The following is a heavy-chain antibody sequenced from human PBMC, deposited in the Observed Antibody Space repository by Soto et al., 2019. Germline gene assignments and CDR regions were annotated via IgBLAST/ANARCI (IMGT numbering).Heavy chain of an antibody. CDR2: ISAYNGNT. CDR1: GFTFSNYG. V-gene: IGHV1-18*01. D-gene: IGHD3-9*01. CDR3: ARPQNDILTASYTNYFDP. J-gene: IGHJ5*02. Sequence: QVQLVQSGAEVKKPGASVKVSCKASGFTFSNYGITWLRQVPGQGLEWMGWISAYNGNTVHAQEYQGRLTMTTDTSTSTAYMELRSLRPDDTAVYYCARPQNDILTASYTNYFDPWGQGTLVTVSS.